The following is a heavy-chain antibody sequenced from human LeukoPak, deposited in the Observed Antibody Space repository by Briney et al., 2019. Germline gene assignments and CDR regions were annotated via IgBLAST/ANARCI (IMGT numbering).Heavy chain of an antibody. CDR1: GASIRNYY. D-gene: IGHD6-13*01. J-gene: IGHJ5*02. V-gene: IGHV4-59*08. CDR2: IYYNGST. CDR3: ARRYISSWYVGFFDP. Sequence: PSETLSLTCTVSGASIRNYYWSWIRQSPGKGLEWIGYIYYNGSTNYNPSLESRVAMSVDTSKNQFSLRLSSVTAADTAIYYCARRYISSWYVGFFDPWGQGSLVTVSS.